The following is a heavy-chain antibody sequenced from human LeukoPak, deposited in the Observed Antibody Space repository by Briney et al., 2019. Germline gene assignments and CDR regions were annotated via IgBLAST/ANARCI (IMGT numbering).Heavy chain of an antibody. Sequence: SETLSLTCSVSGGSISSYYWSWIQQPPGKGLEWIGYIYYIGGTNYNPSLKSRVTISVDTSKNQFSLKLSSVTAADTAVYYCASTNSSSWLGAFDIWGQGTMVTVSS. J-gene: IGHJ3*02. CDR3: ASTNSSSWLGAFDI. V-gene: IGHV4-59*12. D-gene: IGHD6-13*01. CDR1: GGSISSYY. CDR2: IYYIGGT.